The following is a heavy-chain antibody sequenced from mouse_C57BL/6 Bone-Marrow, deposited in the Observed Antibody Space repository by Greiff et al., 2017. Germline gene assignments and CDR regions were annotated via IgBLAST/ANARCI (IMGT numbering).Heavy chain of an antibody. J-gene: IGHJ2*01. V-gene: IGHV1-81*01. D-gene: IGHD4-1*01. CDR2: IYPRSGNN. Sequence: VQLVESGAELARPGASVKLSCKASGYTFTSYGISWVKQRTGQGLEWIGEIYPRSGNNYYNEKFKGKATLTADKSSSTAYMELRSLTSEVSAVYFCASSNWDGFYYFDYWGQGTTLTVSS. CDR1: GYTFTSYG. CDR3: ASSNWDGFYYFDY.